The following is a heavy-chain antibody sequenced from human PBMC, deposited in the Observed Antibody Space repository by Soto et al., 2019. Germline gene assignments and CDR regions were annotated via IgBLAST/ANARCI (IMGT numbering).Heavy chain of an antibody. CDR2: IYSGGST. Sequence: EVQLVESGGGLVQPGGSLRLSCAASGFTVSSNYMSWVRQAPGQGLEWVTVIYSGGSTYYADSVKGRFTISRPNSKSTLYLQMNSLRAEDMAVYYCARERCERLWENFECWGQGTLVTVSS. CDR3: ARERCERLWENFEC. D-gene: IGHD6-25*01. V-gene: IGHV3-53*04. J-gene: IGHJ4*02. CDR1: GFTVSSNY.